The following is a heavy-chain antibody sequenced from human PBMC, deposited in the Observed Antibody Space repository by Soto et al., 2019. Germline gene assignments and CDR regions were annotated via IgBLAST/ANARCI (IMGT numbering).Heavy chain of an antibody. Sequence: ASLKVSCKASGYTFTSYAMHWVRQAPGQRLEWMGWINAGNGNTKYSQKFQGRVTITRDTSASTAYMELSSLRSEDTAVYYCARDSWSGYYRAWGQGTLVTVSS. CDR1: GYTFTSYA. V-gene: IGHV1-3*01. D-gene: IGHD3-3*01. CDR2: INAGNGNT. J-gene: IGHJ4*02. CDR3: ARDSWSGYYRA.